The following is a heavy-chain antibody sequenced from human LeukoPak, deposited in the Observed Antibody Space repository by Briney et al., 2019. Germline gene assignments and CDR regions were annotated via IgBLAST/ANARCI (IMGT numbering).Heavy chain of an antibody. CDR1: GFTFSSYG. Sequence: GRSLRLSCAASGFTFSSYGMHWVRQAPGKGLEWVAVISYDGSNKYYADSVKGRFTISRDNSKNTLYLQMNSLRAEDTAVYYCAKDEGYYYDSSVYPTHFDYWGQGTLVTVSS. D-gene: IGHD3-22*01. J-gene: IGHJ4*02. V-gene: IGHV3-30*18. CDR3: AKDEGYYYDSSVYPTHFDY. CDR2: ISYDGSNK.